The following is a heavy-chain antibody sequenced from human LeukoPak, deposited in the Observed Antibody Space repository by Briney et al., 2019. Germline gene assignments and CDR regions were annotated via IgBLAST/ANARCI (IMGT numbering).Heavy chain of an antibody. Sequence: ASVKVSCKASGYTFTGYYMHWVRQAPGQGLEWMGWISAYNGNTNYAQKLQGRVTMTTDTSTSTAYMELRSLRSDDTAVYYCARGGYYPPFDYWGQGTLVTVSS. J-gene: IGHJ4*02. D-gene: IGHD3-3*01. CDR2: ISAYNGNT. CDR1: GYTFTGYY. CDR3: ARGGYYPPFDY. V-gene: IGHV1-18*04.